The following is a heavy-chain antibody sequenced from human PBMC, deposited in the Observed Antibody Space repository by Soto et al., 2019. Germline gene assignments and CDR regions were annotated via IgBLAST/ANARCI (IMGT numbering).Heavy chain of an antibody. CDR1: GFTFSSYS. CDR3: ARDSGVDAWFGELEIDLKRHYYYYYGMDV. J-gene: IGHJ6*02. D-gene: IGHD3-10*01. Sequence: GGSLRLSCAASGFTFSSYSMNWVRQAPGKGLEWVSSISSSSSYIYYADSVKGRFTISRDNAKNSLYLQMNSLRAEDTAVYYCARDSGVDAWFGELEIDLKRHYYYYYGMDVWGQGTTVTVSS. V-gene: IGHV3-21*01. CDR2: ISSSSSYI.